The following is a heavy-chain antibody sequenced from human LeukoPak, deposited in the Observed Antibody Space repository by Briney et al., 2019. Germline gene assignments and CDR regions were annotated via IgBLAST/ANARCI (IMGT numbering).Heavy chain of an antibody. CDR1: GGSFSSFV. CDR3: VRGSSHHDAFDT. D-gene: IGHD1-26*01. Sequence: AASVKVSCTASGGSFSSFVITWVRQAPGQGFEWMGRIIPVLGIANYAQNFRGRVTITADKSTSTAYMELSSLRSQDTAVYYCVRGSSHHDAFDTWGQGTMLTVSS. J-gene: IGHJ3*02. V-gene: IGHV1-69*04. CDR2: IIPVLGIA.